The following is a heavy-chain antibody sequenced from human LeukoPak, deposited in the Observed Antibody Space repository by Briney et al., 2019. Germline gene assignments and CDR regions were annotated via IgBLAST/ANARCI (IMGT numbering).Heavy chain of an antibody. CDR3: AKVPGDTNMGDFDY. CDR1: GFTVSDNS. D-gene: IGHD5-18*01. CDR2: IYYDDRT. J-gene: IGHJ4*02. V-gene: IGHV3-53*05. Sequence: GGSLRLSCTVSGFTVSDNSMSWVRQAPGKGLEWVSFIYYDDRTHYSDSVKGRFTISRDNSKNTLYLQMNSLRAEDTAVYYCAKVPGDTNMGDFDYWGQGTLVTVSS.